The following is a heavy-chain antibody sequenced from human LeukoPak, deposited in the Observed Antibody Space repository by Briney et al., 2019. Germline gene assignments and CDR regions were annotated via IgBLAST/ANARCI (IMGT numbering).Heavy chain of an antibody. D-gene: IGHD4-17*01. CDR1: GFTFSSYN. Sequence: GGSLRLSCAASGFTFSSYNMNWVRQAPGKGLEWVSYITSSSSTIYYADSVKGRFTISRDNAKNTLFLQMNSLRDEDTAVYYCARDMYYGDYEIDYWGQGTLVTVSS. CDR3: ARDMYYGDYEIDY. CDR2: ITSSSSTI. V-gene: IGHV3-48*02. J-gene: IGHJ4*02.